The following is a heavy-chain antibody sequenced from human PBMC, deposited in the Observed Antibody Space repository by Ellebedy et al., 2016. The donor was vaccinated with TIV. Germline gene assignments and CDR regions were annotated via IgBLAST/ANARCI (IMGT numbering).Heavy chain of an antibody. Sequence: MPSETLSLTCTVSGGSISSYYWSWIRQPPGKGLEWIGYIYYSGSTNYNPSLKSRVTISVDTSKNQFSLKLSSVTAADTAVYYCASTGPVTTGAFDYWGQGTLVTVSS. J-gene: IGHJ4*02. V-gene: IGHV4-59*08. CDR3: ASTGPVTTGAFDY. CDR1: GGSISSYY. CDR2: IYYSGST. D-gene: IGHD4-17*01.